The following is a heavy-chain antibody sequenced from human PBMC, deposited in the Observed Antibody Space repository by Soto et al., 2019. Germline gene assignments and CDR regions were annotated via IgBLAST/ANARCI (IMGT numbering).Heavy chain of an antibody. CDR1: GGSFRGYY. V-gene: IGHV4-34*01. J-gene: IGHJ6*02. CDR3: ASRRRGSGSYYYYYYYYGMDV. Sequence: PSETLSLTCAVYGGSFRGYYWSWIRQPPGKGLEGIGEINHSGNTNYNPSIKSRVTISVDTSKNQFSLKLSSVTAADTAVYYCASRRRGSGSYYYYYYYYGMDVWGQGTTVTVSS. D-gene: IGHD3-10*01. CDR2: INHSGNT.